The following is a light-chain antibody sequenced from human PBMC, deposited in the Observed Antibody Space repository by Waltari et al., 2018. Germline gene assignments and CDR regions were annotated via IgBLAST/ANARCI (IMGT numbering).Light chain of an antibody. CDR1: SSNIGGNT. CDR2: NNN. Sequence: QSVLTPPPSASGTPGQRVTIPCSGSSSNIGGNTENWYQQLPRAAPKLLIYNNNQRPSGVPDRFSGSKSGTSASLAISSLQSEDEAHYYCAAWDDSLNAVVFGGGTKLTVL. J-gene: IGLJ2*01. V-gene: IGLV1-44*01. CDR3: AAWDDSLNAVV.